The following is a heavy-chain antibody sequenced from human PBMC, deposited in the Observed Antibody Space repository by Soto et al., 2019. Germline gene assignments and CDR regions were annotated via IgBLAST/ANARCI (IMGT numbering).Heavy chain of an antibody. CDR3: ARMSGGGCYVTPTAHCWFDP. CDR2: ISAYNGNT. Sequence: QVQLVQSGAEVKKPGASVKVSCKASGYTFTSYGISWVRQAPGQGLEWMGWISAYNGNTNYAQKLQGRVTMTTDTNTITAYMVLRSLRSDDTAVYYCARMSGGGCYVTPTAHCWFDPWGQGTMVNVS. D-gene: IGHD2-15*01. V-gene: IGHV1-18*01. CDR1: GYTFTSYG. J-gene: IGHJ5*02.